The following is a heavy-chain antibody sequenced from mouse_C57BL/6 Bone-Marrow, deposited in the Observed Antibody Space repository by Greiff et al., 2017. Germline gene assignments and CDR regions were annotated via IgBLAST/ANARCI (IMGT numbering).Heavy chain of an antibody. Sequence: QVQLQQSGAELVRPGTSVKVSCKASGYAFTNYLIEWVKQRPGQGLEWIGVINPGSGGTNYNEKFKGKATLTADKSSSTAYMQLSSLTSADSAVYFCARRGALLFDYGGQGTTLTVSS. J-gene: IGHJ2*01. D-gene: IGHD2-10*01. V-gene: IGHV1-54*01. CDR3: ARRGALLFDY. CDR2: INPGSGGT. CDR1: GYAFTNYL.